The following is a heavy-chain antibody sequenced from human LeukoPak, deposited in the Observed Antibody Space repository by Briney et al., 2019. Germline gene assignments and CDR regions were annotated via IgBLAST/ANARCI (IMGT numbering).Heavy chain of an antibody. D-gene: IGHD1-26*01. CDR2: IYTSGNT. V-gene: IGHV4-61*02. CDR1: GGSISSGSHY. CDR3: AGEVGGSWFDP. Sequence: SETLSLTCTVSGGSISSGSHYWGWIRQPAGKGLEWIGRIYTSGNTSYNPSLKSRVTISLDTSKNQFSLNLSSVTAADTAVYYCAGEVGGSWFDPWGLGTLVTVSS. J-gene: IGHJ5*02.